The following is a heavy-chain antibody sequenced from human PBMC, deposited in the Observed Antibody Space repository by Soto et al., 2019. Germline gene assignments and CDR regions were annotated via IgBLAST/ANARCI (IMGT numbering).Heavy chain of an antibody. CDR3: AFGDASRSYYYGMDV. CDR2: ISSSSSTI. CDR1: GLTFSSYS. J-gene: IGHJ6*02. Sequence: EVQLVESGGGLVQRGGSLRLSCAASGLTFSSYSMNWVRQAPGKGLEWVSYISSSSSTIYYADSVKGRFTISRDNAKNSLYLQMNSLRAEDTAVYYCAFGDASRSYYYGMDVWGQGTTVTVSS. D-gene: IGHD3-10*01. V-gene: IGHV3-48*01.